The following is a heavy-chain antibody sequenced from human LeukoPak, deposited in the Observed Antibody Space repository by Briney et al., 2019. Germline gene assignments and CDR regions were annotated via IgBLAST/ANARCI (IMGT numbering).Heavy chain of an antibody. CDR1: GYTFTSYG. CDR3: ATNELGEGSSWYGSAFDP. CDR2: ISAYNGNT. J-gene: IGHJ5*02. Sequence: GASVKVSCKASGYTFTSYGISWVRQAPGQGLEWMGWISAYNGNTNYAQKLQGRVTMTTDTSTSTAYMELRSLRSDDTAVYYCATNELGEGSSWYGSAFDPWGQGTLVTVSS. D-gene: IGHD6-13*01. V-gene: IGHV1-18*01.